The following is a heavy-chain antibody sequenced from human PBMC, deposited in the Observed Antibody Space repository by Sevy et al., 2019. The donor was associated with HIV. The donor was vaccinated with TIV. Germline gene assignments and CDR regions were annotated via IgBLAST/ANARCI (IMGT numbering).Heavy chain of an antibody. D-gene: IGHD3-3*01. CDR1: GYTFSNNA. V-gene: IGHV1-3*01. CDR2: VHAGNGHT. CDR3: AGGKGGIFGVVTGQFDY. Sequence: ASVKVSCKASGYTFSNNAIHWVRQAPGQRLEWMGWVHAGNGHTKFSETFQDRVTISRDTSGTTVDMDLTSLTSEDTAIYYCAGGKGGIFGVVTGQFDYWGQGTLVTVSS. J-gene: IGHJ4*02.